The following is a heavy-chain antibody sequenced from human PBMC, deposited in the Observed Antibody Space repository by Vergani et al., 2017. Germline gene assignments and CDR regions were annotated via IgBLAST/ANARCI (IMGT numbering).Heavy chain of an antibody. CDR3: ARRPAAIGRNWFDP. Sequence: QVQLQESGPGLVKPSETLSLTCTVSGGSVPSSGYFWSWIRQVPGKGLEWIGYIYYTGSTNYNPSRKSRVTIAVDTSKNQFSLNLSSVTAADTAVYYCARRPAAIGRNWFDPWGQGTLVTVSS. V-gene: IGHV4-61*08. D-gene: IGHD2-2*02. CDR1: GGSVPSSGYF. J-gene: IGHJ5*02. CDR2: IYYTGST.